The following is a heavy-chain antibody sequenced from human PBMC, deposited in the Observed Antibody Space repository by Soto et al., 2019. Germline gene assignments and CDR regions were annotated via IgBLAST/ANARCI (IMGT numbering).Heavy chain of an antibody. CDR3: ARNFSVDYFDY. V-gene: IGHV4-39*01. Sequence: SETLSLTCTVSGDSITSNSYFWAWIRQPPGKGLEWIGSIYYSGTTYYNPSLKSRVTISVDRSKNQFSLKLSSVTAADTAVYYCARNFSVDYFDYWVQGALVTVS. CDR1: GDSITSNSYF. J-gene: IGHJ4*02. CDR2: IYYSGTT.